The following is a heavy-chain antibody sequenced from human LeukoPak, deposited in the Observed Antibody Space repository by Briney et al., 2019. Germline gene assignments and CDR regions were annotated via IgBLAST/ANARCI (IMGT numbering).Heavy chain of an antibody. V-gene: IGHV3-30*02. CDR1: GFIFSTYG. D-gene: IGHD1-26*01. CDR3: GKHDSASDY. J-gene: IGHJ4*02. CDR2: TRSDGSGQ. Sequence: SGGSLRLSCVASGFIFSTYGMHWVRQAPGKGLEWVAFTRSDGSGQYYSDSVRGRFTISRDNSKNTLYLQMNSLRVEDTAVYYCGKHDSASDYWGQGTLVTVSS.